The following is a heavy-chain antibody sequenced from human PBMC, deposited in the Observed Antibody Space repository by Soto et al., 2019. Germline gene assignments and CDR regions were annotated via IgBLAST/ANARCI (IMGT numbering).Heavy chain of an antibody. CDR1: GGTFNNYA. D-gene: IGHD6-13*01. CDR3: ASSYGTSWYGDY. Sequence: QVQLVQSGADVKKPGSSVKVSCKASGGTFNNYAVTWVRQASGQGLEWMGGIIPISGTTNYAQKFQGRVTITADVSTSTAYMELSSLRSEDTALYYCASSYGTSWYGDYWGQGTLVTVSS. V-gene: IGHV1-69*01. CDR2: IIPISGTT. J-gene: IGHJ4*02.